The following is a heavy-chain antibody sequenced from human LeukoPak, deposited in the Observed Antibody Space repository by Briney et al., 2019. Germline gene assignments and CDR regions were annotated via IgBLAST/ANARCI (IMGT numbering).Heavy chain of an antibody. V-gene: IGHV4-59*01. CDR1: GGSISSYY. Sequence: PSETLSFTCTVSGGSISSYYWSWIRQPPGKGLEWIGYIYYSGSTNYNPSLKSRVTISVDTSKNQFSLKLSSVTAADTAVYYCARGRPWYSNDAFDIWGQGTMVTVSS. CDR3: ARGRPWYSNDAFDI. J-gene: IGHJ3*02. CDR2: IYYSGST. D-gene: IGHD6-13*01.